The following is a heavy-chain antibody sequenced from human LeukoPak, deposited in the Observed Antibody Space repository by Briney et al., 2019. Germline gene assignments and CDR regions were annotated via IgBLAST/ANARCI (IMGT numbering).Heavy chain of an antibody. CDR2: ISSSSSTI. CDR3: AKGSAAAGNWHPNHDAFDI. V-gene: IGHV3-48*01. D-gene: IGHD6-13*01. CDR1: GFTFSSYS. Sequence: PGGSLRLSCAASGFTFSSYSMNWVRQAPGKGLEWVSYISSSSSTIYYADSVKGRFTISRDNAKNSLYLQMNSLRAEDTAVYYCAKGSAAAGNWHPNHDAFDIWGQGTMVTVSS. J-gene: IGHJ3*02.